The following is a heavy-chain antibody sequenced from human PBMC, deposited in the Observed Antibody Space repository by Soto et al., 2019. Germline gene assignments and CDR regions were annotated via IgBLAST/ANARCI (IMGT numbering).Heavy chain of an antibody. CDR2: IHHSGSA. Sequence: SETLSLTCAVSGGSIISTNWWSCVRQTPGRGLEWIAEIHHSGSANYNPSLKSRVTISVDTSKNQFSLKVSSVTAADTAVYYCARSDGRYWGQGTLVTVS. CDR3: ARSDGRY. CDR1: GGSIISTNW. J-gene: IGHJ4*02. V-gene: IGHV4-4*02.